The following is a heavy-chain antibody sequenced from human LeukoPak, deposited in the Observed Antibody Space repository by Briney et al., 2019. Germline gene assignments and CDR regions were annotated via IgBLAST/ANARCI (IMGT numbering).Heavy chain of an antibody. CDR2: INPSGGST. J-gene: IGHJ4*02. V-gene: IGHV1-46*01. D-gene: IGHD6-6*01. Sequence: ASVKVSCKASGYTFTNYYIHWVRQAPGQGLEWTGIINPSGGSTSYAQRFQGRVTMTRDTSTSTVYMELSSLRSEDTAVYYCAREGPYSDSSRSRFDYWGQGTLVTVSS. CDR3: AREGPYSDSSRSRFDY. CDR1: GYTFTNYY.